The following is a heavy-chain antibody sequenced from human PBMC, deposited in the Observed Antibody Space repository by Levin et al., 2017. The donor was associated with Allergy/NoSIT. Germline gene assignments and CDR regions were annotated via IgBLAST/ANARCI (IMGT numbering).Heavy chain of an antibody. CDR1: GFTFSSYS. CDR2: ISSSSSYI. CDR3: ARASPVWFGELPLVDV. D-gene: IGHD3-10*01. V-gene: IGHV3-21*01. Sequence: PGGSLRLSCAASGFTFSSYSMNWVRQAPGKGLEWVSSISSSSSYIYYADSVKGRFTISRDNAKNSLYLQMNSLRAEDTAVYYCARASPVWFGELPLVDVWGQGTTVTVSS. J-gene: IGHJ6*02.